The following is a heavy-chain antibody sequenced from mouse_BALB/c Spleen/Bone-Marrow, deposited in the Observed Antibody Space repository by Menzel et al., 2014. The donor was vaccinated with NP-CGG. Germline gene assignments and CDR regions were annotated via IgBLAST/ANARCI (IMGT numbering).Heavy chain of an antibody. CDR2: IYPGDGDT. J-gene: IGHJ3*01. CDR1: GYAFSSSW. D-gene: IGHD4-1*01. CDR3: ARWELGRAWFAY. Sequence: VQLQQSGPELVKPGASVKISCKASGYAFSSSWMNWVKQRPGQGLEWIGRIYPGDGDTNYNGKFEGKATLTADKSSNTAFLQLSSLTSEDTAVYYCARWELGRAWFAYWVQGTLVTVSS. V-gene: IGHV1-82*01.